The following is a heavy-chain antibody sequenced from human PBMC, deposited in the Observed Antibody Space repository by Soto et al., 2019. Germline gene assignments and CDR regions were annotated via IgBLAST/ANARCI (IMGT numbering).Heavy chain of an antibody. CDR2: ISGTGDTT. D-gene: IGHD3-3*01. J-gene: IGHJ6*02. V-gene: IGHV3-11*01. CDR3: AIGGGQIYYSGMDV. CDR1: GFFFSYYY. Sequence: GGSLRLACEASGFFFSYYYMIWIRQAPGKGLETLCYISGTGDTTSYADSVKGRFTISRDNAKNSLFLRLNSLSAGDTAVYYCAIGGGQIYYSGMDVWGQGTTVTVSS.